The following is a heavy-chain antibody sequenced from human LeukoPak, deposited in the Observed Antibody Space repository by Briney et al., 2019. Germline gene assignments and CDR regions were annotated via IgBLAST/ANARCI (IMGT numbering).Heavy chain of an antibody. V-gene: IGHV3-23*01. CDR1: GFTFSSYA. CDR3: AKCSTSAYTTGWCNWIDP. D-gene: IGHD6-19*01. CDR2: FGTRHTHI. Sequence: GGSLRLSCAASGFTFSSYAMTWVRQAPGKGLEWVALFGTRHTHIFYAASVEGRFAISRDNSKNTAYLQMTSLRVDDTAVYYCAKCSTSAYTTGWCNWIDPWGQGTLVTVSS. J-gene: IGHJ5*02.